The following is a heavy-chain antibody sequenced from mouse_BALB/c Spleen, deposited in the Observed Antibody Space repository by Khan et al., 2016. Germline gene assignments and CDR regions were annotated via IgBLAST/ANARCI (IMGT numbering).Heavy chain of an antibody. CDR3: ARDIHY. V-gene: IGHV7-3*02. CDR2: IRNKANGYTT. J-gene: IGHJ2*01. CDR1: GFTFTAYY. Sequence: EVELVESGGGLVQPGGSLRLSCATSGFTFTAYYMSWVRQPPGKALEWLGFIRNKANGYTTEYSAAVKGRFTISRDNSQNILYLQMNTLRAEDSATYYCARDIHYWGQGTTLTVSS.